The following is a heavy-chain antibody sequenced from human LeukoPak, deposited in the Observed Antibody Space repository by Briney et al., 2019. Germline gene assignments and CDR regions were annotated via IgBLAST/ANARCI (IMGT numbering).Heavy chain of an antibody. CDR3: ATRKLGNDY. D-gene: IGHD7-27*01. V-gene: IGHV4-4*02. CDR2: IYHTGIT. Sequence: SETLSLTCAVSGASISNSNWLSWVRQPPGKGLEWIAEIYHTGITNYNPSLKSRVTISVDKSKNQFSLKLYSVTAADTAVYYCATRKLGNDYWGQGTLVTVSS. CDR1: GASISNSNW. J-gene: IGHJ4*02.